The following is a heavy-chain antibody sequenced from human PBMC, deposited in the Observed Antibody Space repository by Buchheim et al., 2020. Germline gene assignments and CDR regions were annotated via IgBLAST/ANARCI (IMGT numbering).Heavy chain of an antibody. Sequence: EVQLVESGGDLVQPGGSLRLSCAASGFTFRTYSMNWVRQAPGKGLEWVSYISSTSTSKYYADSVKGRFTISRDNVMNSLYLQMNSLRAEDTTVYYCARNSGYYDILTGYYTGWFDPWGQETL. V-gene: IGHV3-48*01. CDR2: ISSTSTSK. CDR1: GFTFRTYS. J-gene: IGHJ5*02. D-gene: IGHD3-9*01. CDR3: ARNSGYYDILTGYYTGWFDP.